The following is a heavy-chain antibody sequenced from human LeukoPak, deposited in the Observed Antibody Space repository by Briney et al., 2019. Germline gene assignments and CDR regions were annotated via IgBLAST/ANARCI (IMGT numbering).Heavy chain of an antibody. J-gene: IGHJ4*02. V-gene: IGHV4-59*12. Sequence: PSETLSLTCTVSGGSISNYYWSRIRQPPGKGLEWIGYIYYGGTTNYNPSLESRVTMSVDTSKKQFSLQLTFVTVADTGVYYCARRAGSTAWSFDSWGQGTQVTVSS. CDR2: IYYGGTT. CDR1: GGSISNYY. D-gene: IGHD2-21*02. CDR3: ARRAGSTAWSFDS.